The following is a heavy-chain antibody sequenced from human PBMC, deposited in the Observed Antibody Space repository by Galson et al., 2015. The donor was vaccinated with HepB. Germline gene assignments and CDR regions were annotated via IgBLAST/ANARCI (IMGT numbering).Heavy chain of an antibody. V-gene: IGHV3-48*02. J-gene: IGHJ4*02. D-gene: IGHD6-13*01. CDR2: VSSSSSII. Sequence: SLRLSCAASGFSFSRYSMNWVRQAPGKGLEWVSYVSSSSSIIKYADSVKGRFTISRDNAKNSLSLQMNSLRDDDTAVYYCTRGTYTSSWCAPAPDNFDYWGQGTLVTVSS. CDR3: TRGTYTSSWCAPAPDNFDY. CDR1: GFSFSRYS.